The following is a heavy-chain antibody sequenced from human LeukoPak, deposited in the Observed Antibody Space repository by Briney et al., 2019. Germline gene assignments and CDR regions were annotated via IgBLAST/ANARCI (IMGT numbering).Heavy chain of an antibody. CDR2: IYHSGTT. Sequence: SEALSLTCAVSGGFITSNYWWSWVRQSPGKGLEWIGEIYHSGTTNYNPSLKSRVTISVDTSKNQFSLKLSSVTAADTAVYYCARGGCSGGSCFDYWGQGTLVTVSS. CDR1: GGFITSNYW. V-gene: IGHV4-4*02. J-gene: IGHJ4*02. D-gene: IGHD2-15*01. CDR3: ARGGCSGGSCFDY.